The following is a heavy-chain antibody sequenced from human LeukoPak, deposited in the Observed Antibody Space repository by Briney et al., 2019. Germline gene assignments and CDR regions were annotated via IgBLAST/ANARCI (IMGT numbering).Heavy chain of an antibody. CDR3: AKDQRHKHSGPDY. Sequence: GGSLRLSCAASGFTFSSYGIHWVRQAPGKGLEWGAVIWYDGSNKYYADSVKGRFTISRDNSKNTLFLQMNSLRAEDTAVYYCAKDQRHKHSGPDYWGQGTLVTVSS. CDR1: GFTFSSYG. CDR2: IWYDGSNK. V-gene: IGHV3-33*06. J-gene: IGHJ4*02. D-gene: IGHD6-25*01.